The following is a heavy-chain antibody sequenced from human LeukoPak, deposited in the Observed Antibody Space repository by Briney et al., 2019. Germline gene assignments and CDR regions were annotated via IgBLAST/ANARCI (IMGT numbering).Heavy chain of an antibody. CDR3: ARVGQFDS. CDR2: PRYDGTDT. V-gene: IGHV3-30*02. J-gene: IGHJ4*02. CDR1: RFVFPSSG. Sequence: PGGSLRLSCAASRFVFPSSGMHWVRQAPGKGLEWVAYPRYDGTDTYYADSVKGRFTISRDNAKSSLYLQMNSLRGEDTAVYYCARVGQFDSWGQGTLVTVSS.